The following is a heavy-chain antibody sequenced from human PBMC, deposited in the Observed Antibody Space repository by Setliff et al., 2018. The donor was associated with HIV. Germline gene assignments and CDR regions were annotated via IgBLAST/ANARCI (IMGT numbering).Heavy chain of an antibody. CDR2: ISGSGGSP. Sequence: PGGSLRLSCAASGLTFSSYAMSWVRQAPGKGLEWVSSISGSGGSPYYADSVKGRFTISRDNSKNTLYLQMNSLRAEDTAVYYCARDAAAPAAIEGAFDIWGQGTMVTVSS. CDR3: ARDAAAPAAIEGAFDI. J-gene: IGHJ3*02. V-gene: IGHV3-23*01. CDR1: GLTFSSYA. D-gene: IGHD2-2*02.